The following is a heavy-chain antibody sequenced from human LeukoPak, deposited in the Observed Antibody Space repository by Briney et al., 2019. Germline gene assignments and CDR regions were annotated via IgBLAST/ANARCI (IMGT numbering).Heavy chain of an antibody. CDR2: ISPSPTGM. Sequence: GGSLTLSCTASGFTFSSYAMNWVRQAPGKGLEWVASISPSPTGMYYEDSVKGRFTISRDDARNSLYLQMRSLRDEDTTVYYCARGGTYCGASCYGTKLWGHGTLVTVSS. CDR3: ARGGTYCGASCYGTKL. J-gene: IGHJ4*01. CDR1: GFTFSSYA. D-gene: IGHD2-2*01. V-gene: IGHV3-21*06.